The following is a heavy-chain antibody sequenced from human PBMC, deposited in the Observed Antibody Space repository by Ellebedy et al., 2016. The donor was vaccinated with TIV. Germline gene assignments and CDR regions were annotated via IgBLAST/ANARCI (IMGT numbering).Heavy chain of an antibody. CDR3: ARWFGELLYVRWFDP. V-gene: IGHV4-39*01. CDR1: GGSISRSSYY. J-gene: IGHJ5*02. CDR2: IYYTGST. Sequence: SETLSLTCSVSGGSISRSSYYWGWIRQPPGTGLEWIGSIYYTGSTDYNPSLKSRVTISADTSKNQFSLRRSSVTAADTAVYYCARWFGELLYVRWFDPWGQGTLVTVSS. D-gene: IGHD3-10*01.